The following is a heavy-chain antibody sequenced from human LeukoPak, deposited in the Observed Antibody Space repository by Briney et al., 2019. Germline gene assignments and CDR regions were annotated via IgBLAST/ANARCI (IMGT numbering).Heavy chain of an antibody. CDR3: TRDLKARAPGLDY. V-gene: IGHV3-30*03. Sequence: PGGSLRLSCAASGFTLSSYDMHWVRQAPGKGLEWVAVISYDGSNKYYADSVKGRFTISRDNSKNTLYLQMNSLRAEDTAVYYCTRDLKARAPGLDYWGQGTLVTVSS. CDR1: GFTLSSYD. CDR2: ISYDGSNK. D-gene: IGHD1-26*01. J-gene: IGHJ4*02.